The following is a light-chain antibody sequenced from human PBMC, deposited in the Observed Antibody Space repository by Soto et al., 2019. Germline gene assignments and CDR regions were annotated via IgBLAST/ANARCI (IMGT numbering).Light chain of an antibody. CDR2: NTD. V-gene: IGLV7-43*01. CDR3: LLYRGGVYL. CDR1: SGAVTSGSY. Sequence: QAVVTQEPSLTVSPGGTVTLTCASNSGAVTSGSYPTWYQQKPGQTPRPLIYNTDDKYSWTPVRFSGSLLGGQAALTLSGAQPEDEADYYCLLYRGGVYLFGAGTKLTVL. J-gene: IGLJ1*01.